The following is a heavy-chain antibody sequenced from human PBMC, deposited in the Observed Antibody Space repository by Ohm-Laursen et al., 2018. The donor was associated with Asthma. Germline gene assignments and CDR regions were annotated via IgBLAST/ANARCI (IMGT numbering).Heavy chain of an antibody. V-gene: IGHV3-21*01. D-gene: IGHD1-26*01. Sequence: SLRLSCTASGYTFSRYSIHWGRQIPGKGLEWVASISTASSFIYYADSVRGRFTTSRDNARNSVYLQMNSLRAEDTALYYCARIGPEWELPGREYSLHHWGEGTLVTVSS. CDR3: ARIGPEWELPGREYSLHH. CDR1: GYTFSRYS. CDR2: ISTASSFI. J-gene: IGHJ1*01.